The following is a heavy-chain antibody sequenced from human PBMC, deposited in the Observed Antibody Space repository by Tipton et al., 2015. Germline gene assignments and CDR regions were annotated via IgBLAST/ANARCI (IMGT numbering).Heavy chain of an antibody. CDR2: IIPIFATG. V-gene: IGHV1-69*01. Sequence: QLVQSGPEVKKPGSSVKVSCKASGETFNSYSISWVRQAPGQGLEWMGGIIPIFATGYYAQKFQGRVTITADESTSTVNMDLSSLRSADTAAYYCAGGEQHLPLDNWGQGTLVTVSS. CDR1: GETFNSYS. D-gene: IGHD1/OR15-1a*01. CDR3: AGGEQHLPLDN. J-gene: IGHJ4*02.